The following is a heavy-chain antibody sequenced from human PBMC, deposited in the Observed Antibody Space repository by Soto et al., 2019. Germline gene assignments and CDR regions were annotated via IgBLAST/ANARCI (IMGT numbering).Heavy chain of an antibody. D-gene: IGHD5-18*01. J-gene: IGHJ5*02. CDR3: ARGYSYGSNWFDP. CDR1: GYTFTSYA. CDR2: INAGKGNT. Sequence: ASVKVSCKASGYTFTSYAMHWVRQAPGQRLEWMGWINAGKGNTKVSQKFQGRVTITRDTSASTAYMELSSLRSEDTAVYYCARGYSYGSNWFDPWGQGTLVTVSS. V-gene: IGHV1-3*01.